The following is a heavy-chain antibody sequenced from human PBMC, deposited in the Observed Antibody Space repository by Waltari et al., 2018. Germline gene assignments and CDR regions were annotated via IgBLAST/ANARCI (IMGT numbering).Heavy chain of an antibody. CDR1: GFTFDDYV. V-gene: IGHV3-20*04. D-gene: IGHD2-15*01. CDR2: INYNGGRR. Sequence: EVRLVESGGGVIRPGGSLRLSCRASGFTFDDYVMTWVHQPPGKGLEWVSAINYNGGRRYYADSLKGRFTISRDNAKNSLYLQMNSLGAEDTAVYYCARGLISGDYWGQGTLVTVSS. CDR3: ARGLISGDY. J-gene: IGHJ4*02.